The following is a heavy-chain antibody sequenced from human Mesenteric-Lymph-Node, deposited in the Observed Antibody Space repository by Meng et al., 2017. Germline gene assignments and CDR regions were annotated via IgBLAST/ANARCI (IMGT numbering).Heavy chain of an antibody. V-gene: IGHV4-4*02. CDR1: CGSISRSNW. CDR2: IYHSGST. Sequence: QRPGSGPGRVKPSGTLSLPCAVSCGSISRSNWWSWVRPPPGKGLEWIGEIYHSGSTNYNPSRKSRVTISVDKSKNQFSLKLSSVTAADTAVYYCASFPPPGKQWLVTDYWGQGTLVTVSS. D-gene: IGHD6-19*01. CDR3: ASFPPPGKQWLVTDY. J-gene: IGHJ4*02.